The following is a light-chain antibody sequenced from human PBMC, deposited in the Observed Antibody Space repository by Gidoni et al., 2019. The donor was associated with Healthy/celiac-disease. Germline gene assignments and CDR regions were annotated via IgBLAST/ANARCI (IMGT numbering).Light chain of an antibody. CDR2: KAS. CDR1: QSISSW. CDR3: QQYNSYRT. Sequence: DIQMTQSPSTLSASVGHRVTITCRSSQSISSWLAWYQQKPGKAPKLLIYKASSLESGVPSRFSGSGSGTEFTLTISSLQPDDFANYYGQQYNSYRTFXQXTKVXIK. J-gene: IGKJ1*01. V-gene: IGKV1-5*03.